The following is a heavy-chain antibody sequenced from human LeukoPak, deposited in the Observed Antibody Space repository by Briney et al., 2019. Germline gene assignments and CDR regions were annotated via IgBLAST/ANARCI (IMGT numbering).Heavy chain of an antibody. CDR1: GFTVSSNY. CDR2: LYSGGNT. CDR3: ARGIAAAGRYDY. J-gene: IGHJ4*02. Sequence: PGGSLRLSCAASGFTVSSNYMSWVRQAPGKGLGWVSVLYSGGNTYYAESVKGRFTISRDNSKNTLWLQMDSLRAEDTAVYYCARGIAAAGRYDYWGQGTLVTVSS. V-gene: IGHV3-53*01. D-gene: IGHD6-13*01.